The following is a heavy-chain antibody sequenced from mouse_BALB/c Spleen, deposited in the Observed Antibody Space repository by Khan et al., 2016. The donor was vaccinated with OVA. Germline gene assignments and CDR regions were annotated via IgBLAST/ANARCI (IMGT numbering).Heavy chain of an antibody. D-gene: IGHD3-1*01. J-gene: IGHJ3*01. CDR3: ERVELGIQTWFAY. V-gene: IGHV1S136*01. CDR1: GSTFTSYV. CDR2: LNPNNDYT. Sequence: VQLQQSGPELVKPGASVKMSCKASGSTFTSYVMHWVKQKPGQGLERIGYLNPNNDYTNFNEKFKGKATLTSDKSSSTAYMELSSLTSEDSAVYDRERVELGIQTWFAYWDKGTLVTVCA.